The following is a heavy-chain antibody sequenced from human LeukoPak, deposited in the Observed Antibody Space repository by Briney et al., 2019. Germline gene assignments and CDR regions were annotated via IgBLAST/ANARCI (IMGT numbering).Heavy chain of an antibody. Sequence: GGSLRLSSAASGFTVSSNYMSWVRQAPGKGLEWVSVIYSGGSTYYADSVKGRFTISRDNSKNTLYLQMNSLRAEDTAVYYCARSPPKSYYYDSSGYYQYFDYWGQGTLVTVSS. CDR3: ARSPPKSYYYDSSGYYQYFDY. J-gene: IGHJ4*02. CDR2: IYSGGST. CDR1: GFTVSSNY. V-gene: IGHV3-53*01. D-gene: IGHD3-22*01.